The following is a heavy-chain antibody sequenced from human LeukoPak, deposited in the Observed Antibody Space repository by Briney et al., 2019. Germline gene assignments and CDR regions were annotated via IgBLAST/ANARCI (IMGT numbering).Heavy chain of an antibody. CDR3: ASGLVWMWTIDAFDI. V-gene: IGHV4-39*01. CDR2: IYYSGST. CDR1: GCSISSSSYY. D-gene: IGHD1-1*01. J-gene: IGHJ3*02. Sequence: PSETLSRTCTVSGCSISSSSYYWRWIRQPPGKGLEWIGSIYYSGSTYYNPSLKSRVTISVGTSKIQFSLKLSSVTTADTAVYYCASGLVWMWTIDAFDIWGKGTMVTVSS.